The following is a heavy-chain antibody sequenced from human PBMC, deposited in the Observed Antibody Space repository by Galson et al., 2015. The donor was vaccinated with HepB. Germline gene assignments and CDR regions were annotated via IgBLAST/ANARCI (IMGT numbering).Heavy chain of an antibody. V-gene: IGHV2-5*02. Sequence: PALVKPTQTLTLTCTFSGFSLSTSGVGVGWIRQPPGKALEWLALIYWDDDKRYSPSLKSRLTITKDTSKNRVVLTMTNMDPVDTATYYCAHTGLHYYGSGVPDHWGQGTLVTVSS. CDR2: IYWDDDK. D-gene: IGHD3-10*01. J-gene: IGHJ4*02. CDR1: GFSLSTSGVG. CDR3: AHTGLHYYGSGVPDH.